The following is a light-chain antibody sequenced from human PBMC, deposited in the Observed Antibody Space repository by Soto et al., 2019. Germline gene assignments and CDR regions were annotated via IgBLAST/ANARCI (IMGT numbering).Light chain of an antibody. V-gene: IGLV2-23*01. CDR1: SSDVGGYNL. CDR3: CSYAGTGSDV. CDR2: EGS. J-gene: IGLJ1*01. Sequence: QSALTQPASVSGSPGQSITISCTGTSSDVGGYNLVSWYQHHPGKAPKIMIYEGSERPSGVSDRFSGSKSGNTASLTISGLQAEDEADYYCCSYAGTGSDVFGTGTKLTVL.